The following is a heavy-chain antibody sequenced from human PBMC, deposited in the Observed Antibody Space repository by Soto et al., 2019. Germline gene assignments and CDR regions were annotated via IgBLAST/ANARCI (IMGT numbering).Heavy chain of an antibody. D-gene: IGHD3-3*01. CDR1: GLTFTSYA. CDR2: ISNDGSNY. CDR3: ARGTTLAIFDYGMDV. V-gene: IGHV3-30-3*01. Sequence: QVQLVESGGGVVQPGRSLRLSCAASGLTFTSYAMHWVRKAQGKGLGGVAVISNDGSNYYYADSVRGRFTISRDNTKNTLFLQMSSLRGEDSGVYYCARGTTLAIFDYGMDVWGQGTTVTVSS. J-gene: IGHJ6*02.